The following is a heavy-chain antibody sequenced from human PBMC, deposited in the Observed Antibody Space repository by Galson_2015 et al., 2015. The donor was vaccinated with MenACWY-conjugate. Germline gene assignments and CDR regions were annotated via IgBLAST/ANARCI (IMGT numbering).Heavy chain of an antibody. Sequence: PALVKPTQTLTLTCTVSGFSLSTSGMCVSWIRQSPGKALEWLARIDWDDDKYYSTSLKTRLTISKDTSKNQVVLTMTNMDPVDTATYYCARIRYVPGTRHAEYFQHWGQGTLVTVSS. J-gene: IGHJ1*01. CDR3: ARIRYVPGTRHAEYFQH. D-gene: IGHD1-1*01. CDR2: IDWDDDK. CDR1: GFSLSTSGMC. V-gene: IGHV2-70*11.